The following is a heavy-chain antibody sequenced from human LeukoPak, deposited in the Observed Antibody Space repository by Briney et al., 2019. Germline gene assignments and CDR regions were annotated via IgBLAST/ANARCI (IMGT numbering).Heavy chain of an antibody. V-gene: IGHV2-70*11. Sequence: SGPALVKPTQTLTLTCTFSGFSLTSSGVCLSWIRQPPGKALAWLARIDWDDEKYYSSSLKTRLTISKDTSKNQVVLTVSDMDPLDTATYFCARTLYGGTSGYFDFWGQGTLVTVSS. CDR1: GFSLTSSGVC. D-gene: IGHD4/OR15-4a*01. J-gene: IGHJ4*02. CDR2: IDWDDEK. CDR3: ARTLYGGTSGYFDF.